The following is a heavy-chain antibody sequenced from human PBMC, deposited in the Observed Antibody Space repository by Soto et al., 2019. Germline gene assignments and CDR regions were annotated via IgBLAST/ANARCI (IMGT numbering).Heavy chain of an antibody. CDR2: IYYSGST. CDR1: GGSISSYF. J-gene: IGHJ5*02. V-gene: IGHV4-59*01. Sequence: SETLSLTCTVSGGSISSYFWSWIRQPPGKGLEWIGYIYYSGSTTYNPSLKSRVTISVDTSKNQFSLKLSSVTAADTAVYYCARDYDSGTYHNWFDPWGQGTLVTAPQ. D-gene: IGHD3-10*01. CDR3: ARDYDSGTYHNWFDP.